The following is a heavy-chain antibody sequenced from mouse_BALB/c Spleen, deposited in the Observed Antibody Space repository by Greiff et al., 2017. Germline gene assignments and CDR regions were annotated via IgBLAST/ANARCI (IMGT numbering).Heavy chain of an antibody. CDR2: INPYNDGT. J-gene: IGHJ3*01. D-gene: IGHD1-1*02. V-gene: IGHV1-14*01. CDR1: GYSFTSYV. CDR3: ARWEVLQRGGIAY. Sequence: VQLQQSGPELVKPGASVKMSCKASGYSFTSYVMHWVKQKPGQGLEWIGYINPYNDGTKFNEKFKGKATLTSDKSSSTAYMELSSLTSEDSAVYVCARWEVLQRGGIAYWGQGTLVTVSA.